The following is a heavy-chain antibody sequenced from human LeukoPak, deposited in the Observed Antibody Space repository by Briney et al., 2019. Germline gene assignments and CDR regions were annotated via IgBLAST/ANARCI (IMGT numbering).Heavy chain of an antibody. CDR3: ARHSSYCSATSCSPKE. V-gene: IGHV5-51*01. CDR1: GYKFTNYW. D-gene: IGHD2-15*01. J-gene: IGHJ4*02. CDR2: INPGDSYI. Sequence: GESLRISCKTSGYKFTNYWIGWVRQMPGKGLEWMGIINPGDSYIRYGPSFQGQITISVDKSIKTAYLQWGSLKASDTAMYYCARHSSYCSATSCSPKEWGQGTLVTVSS.